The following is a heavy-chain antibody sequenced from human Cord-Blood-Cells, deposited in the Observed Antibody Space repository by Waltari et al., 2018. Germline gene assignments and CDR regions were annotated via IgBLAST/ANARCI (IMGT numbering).Heavy chain of an antibody. CDR1: GYTFTRSD. CDR2: MNPNSGNT. J-gene: IGHJ4*02. D-gene: IGHD1-7*01. Sequence: QVQLVQSGAEAKQPPPSVEVSCMASGYTFTRSDLTCVRQATGQGLEWMGWMNPNSGNTGYAQKFQGRVTMTRNTSISTAYMELGSVRSEDTAGYYCARGRGGDWNYDYWGQGTLVTVSS. CDR3: ARGRGGDWNYDY. V-gene: IGHV1-8*01.